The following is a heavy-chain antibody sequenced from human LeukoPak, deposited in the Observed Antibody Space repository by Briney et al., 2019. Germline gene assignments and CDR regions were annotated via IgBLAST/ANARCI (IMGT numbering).Heavy chain of an antibody. J-gene: IGHJ6*02. D-gene: IGHD4-17*01. CDR3: AREDPQTTVPEGMDV. V-gene: IGHV4-59*01. Sequence: SETLSLTCSVSGGSISTYYWSWIRQLPGKGLEWIGYIYYTGTTNYNTSLRSRVTISVDTSRNQFSLRLSSVTAADTAVYYCAREDPQTTVPEGMDVWGHGTTVIVSS. CDR2: IYYTGTT. CDR1: GGSISTYY.